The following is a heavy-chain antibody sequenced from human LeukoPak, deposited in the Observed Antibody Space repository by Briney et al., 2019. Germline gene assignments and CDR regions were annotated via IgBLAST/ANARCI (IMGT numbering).Heavy chain of an antibody. D-gene: IGHD6-13*01. CDR2: INHSGST. J-gene: IGHJ4*02. Sequence: SETLPLTCAVYGGSFSGYYWSWIRQPPGKGLEWIGEINHSGSTNYNPSLKSRVTISVDTSKNQFSLKLSSVTAADTAVYYCARFLGYSSSHHDYWGQGTLVTVSS. CDR1: GGSFSGYY. CDR3: ARFLGYSSSHHDY. V-gene: IGHV4-34*01.